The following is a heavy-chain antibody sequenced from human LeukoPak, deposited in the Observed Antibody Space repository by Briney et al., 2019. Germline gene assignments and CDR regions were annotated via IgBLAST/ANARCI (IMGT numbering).Heavy chain of an antibody. CDR2: IYYSGST. V-gene: IGHV4-59*01. Sequence: SETLSLTCTVSGGSISSYYWSWIRRPPGKGLEWIGYIYYSGSTKYNPSLKSRVTISVDMSKNQFSLKLSSVTAADTAVYYCARGGPVGSWFDPWGQGPLVSVSS. J-gene: IGHJ5*02. D-gene: IGHD1-26*01. CDR3: ARGGPVGSWFDP. CDR1: GGSISSYY.